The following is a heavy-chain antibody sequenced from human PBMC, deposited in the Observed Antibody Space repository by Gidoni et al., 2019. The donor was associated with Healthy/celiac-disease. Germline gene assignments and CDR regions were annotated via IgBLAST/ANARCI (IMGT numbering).Heavy chain of an antibody. Sequence: QVQLQESGPGLVKPSGTLSLTCAVSGGSISSSNWWSWVRQPPGKGLEWIGEIYHSGSTNYNPSLKSRVTISVDKSKNQFSLKLSSVTAADTAVYYCARDSEHSSSWYNHYGMDVWGQGTTVTVSS. V-gene: IGHV4-4*02. CDR3: ARDSEHSSSWYNHYGMDV. J-gene: IGHJ6*02. CDR2: IYHSGST. D-gene: IGHD6-13*01. CDR1: GGSISSSNW.